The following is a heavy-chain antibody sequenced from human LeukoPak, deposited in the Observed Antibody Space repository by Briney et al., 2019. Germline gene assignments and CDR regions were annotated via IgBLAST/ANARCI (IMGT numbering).Heavy chain of an antibody. Sequence: SETLSLTCTVSGGSISSYYWSWIRQPPGKGLEWIGEINHSGSTNYNPSLKSRVTISVDTSKNQFSLKLSSVTAADTAVYYCARGYSSSWYNYYYYMDVWGKGTTVTVSS. CDR3: ARGYSSSWYNYYYYMDV. J-gene: IGHJ6*03. CDR1: GGSISSYY. V-gene: IGHV4-34*01. CDR2: INHSGST. D-gene: IGHD6-13*01.